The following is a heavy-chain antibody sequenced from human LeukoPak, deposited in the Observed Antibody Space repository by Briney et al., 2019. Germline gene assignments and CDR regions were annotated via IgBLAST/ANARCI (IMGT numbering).Heavy chain of an antibody. D-gene: IGHD3-10*01. J-gene: IGHJ4*02. CDR2: ISWNSGSI. V-gene: IGHV3-9*01. CDR3: AKDTGGGIRGVIFY. Sequence: PGRSLRLSCAASGFTFDDYAVHWVRQAPGKGLEWVSGISWNSGSIGYADSVKGRFTISRDNAKNSLYLQMNSLRSEDTALYYCAKDTGGGIRGVIFYWGQGTLVTVSS. CDR1: GFTFDDYA.